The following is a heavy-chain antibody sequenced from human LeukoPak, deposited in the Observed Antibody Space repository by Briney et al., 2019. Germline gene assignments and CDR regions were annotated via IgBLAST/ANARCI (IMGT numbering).Heavy chain of an antibody. V-gene: IGHV1-2*02. CDR1: GYTFTGYY. Sequence: ALVKVSCKASGYTFTGYYMHWVRQAPGQGLEWMGWINPNSGGTNYAQKFQGRVTMTRDTSISTAYMELSSLRSDDTAVYYCARESFGELPKYFDYWGQGTLVTVSS. J-gene: IGHJ4*02. CDR2: INPNSGGT. CDR3: ARESFGELPKYFDY. D-gene: IGHD3-10*01.